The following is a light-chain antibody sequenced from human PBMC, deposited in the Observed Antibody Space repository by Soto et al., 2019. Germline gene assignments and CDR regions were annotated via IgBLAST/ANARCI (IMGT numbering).Light chain of an antibody. Sequence: SYELTQPPSVSVSPGQTASITCSGGKLGDKYACWYHQKPGQSPVLVIYQDNKRPSGIPERFSGSNSGNTATLTISGTQAMDEADYYCQAWDSSTAGVFGGGTKLTVL. V-gene: IGLV3-1*01. J-gene: IGLJ2*01. CDR2: QDN. CDR3: QAWDSSTAGV. CDR1: KLGDKY.